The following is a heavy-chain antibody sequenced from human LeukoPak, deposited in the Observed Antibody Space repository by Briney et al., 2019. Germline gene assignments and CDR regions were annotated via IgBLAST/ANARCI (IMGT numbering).Heavy chain of an antibody. J-gene: IGHJ4*02. CDR1: GYTFTGYY. D-gene: IGHD3-22*01. CDR2: INPNSGGT. V-gene: IGHV1-2*02. CDR3: ARAQGYDSSARRGYFDY. Sequence: ASVKASCKASGYTFTGYYMHWVRRAPGQGLEWMGWINPNSGGTNYAQKFQGRVTMTRDTSISAAYMELSRLRSDDTAVYYCARAQGYDSSARRGYFDYWGQGTLVTVSS.